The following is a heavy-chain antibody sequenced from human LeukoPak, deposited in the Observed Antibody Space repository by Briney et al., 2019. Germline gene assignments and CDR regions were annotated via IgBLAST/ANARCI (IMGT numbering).Heavy chain of an antibody. CDR1: GYTFIDYF. D-gene: IGHD7-27*01. V-gene: IGHV1-2*06. J-gene: IGHJ4*02. CDR2: INPNSGGT. CDR3: ARDLPSSSNWELDY. Sequence: APVKVSCKASGYTFIDYFIHTVRQAPGHGLEWMGRINPNSGGTDYAQNFQGRVTMTRDTSISTAYMELSRLSSDDTAVYYCARDLPSSSNWELDYWGQGILVTVSS.